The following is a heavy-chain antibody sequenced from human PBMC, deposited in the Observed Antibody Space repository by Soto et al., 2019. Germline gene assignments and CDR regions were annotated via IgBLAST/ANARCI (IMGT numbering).Heavy chain of an antibody. V-gene: IGHV3-23*01. CDR2: ISGSGGST. D-gene: IGHD3-22*01. Sequence: GGSLRLSCAASGFTFSSSARSWVRQAPGKGLEWVSAISGSGGSTYYADSVKGRFTISRDNSKNTLYLQMSSLRAEDTAVYYCAKDYYDSSGYYLNYYYGMDAWGQGTTVTVSS. CDR3: AKDYYDSSGYYLNYYYGMDA. CDR1: GFTFSSSA. J-gene: IGHJ6*02.